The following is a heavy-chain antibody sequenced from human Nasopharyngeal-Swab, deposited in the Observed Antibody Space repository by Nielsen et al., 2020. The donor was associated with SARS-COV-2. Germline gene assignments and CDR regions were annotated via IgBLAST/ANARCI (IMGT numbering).Heavy chain of an antibody. J-gene: IGHJ6*04. D-gene: IGHD3-22*01. V-gene: IGHV3-11*01. CDR1: GFTFSDYY. CDR2: ISSSGSTI. CDR3: ARDYPIIYYYDSSGYLALDV. Sequence: GGSLRLSCAASGFTFSDYYMSWIRKAPGKGLEWVSYISSSGSTIYYADSVKGRFTISRDNAKNSLYLQMNSLRAEDTAVYYCARDYPIIYYYDSSGYLALDVWGKGTTVTVSS.